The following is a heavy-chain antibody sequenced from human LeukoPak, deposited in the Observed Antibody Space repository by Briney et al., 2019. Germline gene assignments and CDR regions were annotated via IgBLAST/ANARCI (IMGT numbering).Heavy chain of an antibody. CDR3: ARTSPHYYDSSGYLVY. CDR2: ISAYNGNT. J-gene: IGHJ4*02. Sequence: ASVKVSCKASGYTFTSYGISWVRQAPGQGLEWMGWISAYNGNTNYAQKLQGRVTMTRDTSTSTVYMELSSLRSEDTAVYYCARTSPHYYDSSGYLVYWGQGTLVTVSS. V-gene: IGHV1-18*01. CDR1: GYTFTSYG. D-gene: IGHD3-22*01.